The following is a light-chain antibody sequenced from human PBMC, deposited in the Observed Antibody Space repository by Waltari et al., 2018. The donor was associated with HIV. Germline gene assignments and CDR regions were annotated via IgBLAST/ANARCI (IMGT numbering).Light chain of an antibody. J-gene: IGLJ3*02. CDR3: GTWDTRLNGGV. Sequence: QSVLTQPPSVSAAPGQKVTISCSGSTSNFGNDFVSWYQHLPGAAPKLLIYDNNKRPSGISDRFSGSKYDTSATLAITGLQTGDEAHYYCGTWDTRLNGGVFGGGTKLTVL. CDR1: TSNFGNDF. CDR2: DNN. V-gene: IGLV1-51*01.